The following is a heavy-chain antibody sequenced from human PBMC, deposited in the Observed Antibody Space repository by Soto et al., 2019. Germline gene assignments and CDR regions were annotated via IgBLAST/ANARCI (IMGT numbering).Heavy chain of an antibody. Sequence: EVHLVESGGGLVKPGGSLRLSCAVSGFTFSTCTMNWVRQAPGKGLEWVSSISPGTSLIYYADSVKGRFTISRDNAKNSLFLQMNSLRAEDTAVYYCSGCSGGACHQNYGMDVWGQGTTVTVSS. D-gene: IGHD2-15*01. V-gene: IGHV3-21*01. CDR1: GFTFSTCT. CDR2: ISPGTSLI. CDR3: SGCSGGACHQNYGMDV. J-gene: IGHJ6*02.